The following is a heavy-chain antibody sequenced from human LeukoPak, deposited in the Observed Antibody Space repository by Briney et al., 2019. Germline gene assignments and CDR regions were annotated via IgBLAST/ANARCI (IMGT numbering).Heavy chain of an antibody. Sequence: GGSLRLSCAASGYTFSRHGIHWVRQAPGKGLEWVAFIRYDGSDKYYADSVKGRFTISRDDSKNTLYLQMNSLRVEDTAVYYCVKGSFYCNGNSCPQYYYYMDVWGKGATVTVSS. CDR1: GYTFSRHG. V-gene: IGHV3-30*02. CDR3: VKGSFYCNGNSCPQYYYYMDV. D-gene: IGHD2/OR15-2a*01. J-gene: IGHJ6*03. CDR2: IRYDGSDK.